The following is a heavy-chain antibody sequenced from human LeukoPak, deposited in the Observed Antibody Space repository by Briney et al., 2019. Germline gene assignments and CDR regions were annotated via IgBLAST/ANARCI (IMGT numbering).Heavy chain of an antibody. V-gene: IGHV3-7*01. CDR2: IKEDGSEI. CDR3: ARNVYYFDY. D-gene: IGHD5/OR15-5a*01. Sequence: GGSLRLSCAASGFTFSSYWMSWVRQAPGKGLEWVAYIKEDGSEIYYVDSVKGRFTISRDNAKNSLYLQMNSLRVEDTAVYFCARNVYYFDYWSQGTLVTVSS. J-gene: IGHJ4*02. CDR1: GFTFSSYW.